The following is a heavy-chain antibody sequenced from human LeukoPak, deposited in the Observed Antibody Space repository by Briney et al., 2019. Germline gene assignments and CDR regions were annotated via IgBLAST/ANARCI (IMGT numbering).Heavy chain of an antibody. CDR3: AKDIGSSSDWYFDL. D-gene: IGHD6-6*01. CDR1: GFPFSSYW. Sequence: GGSLRLSCAASGFPFSSYWISWVRQPPGKGLEWVANINEDGSVQDYVDAVKGRFTISRDNAKNSLYLQMNSLRAEDTALYYCAKDIGSSSDWYFDLWGRGTLVTVSS. J-gene: IGHJ2*01. CDR2: INEDGSVQ. V-gene: IGHV3-7*03.